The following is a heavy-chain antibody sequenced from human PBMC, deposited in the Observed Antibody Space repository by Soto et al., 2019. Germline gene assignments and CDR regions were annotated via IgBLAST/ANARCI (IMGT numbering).Heavy chain of an antibody. CDR2: INAGNGNT. V-gene: IGHV1-3*01. CDR3: ARREEYFDY. J-gene: IGHJ4*02. D-gene: IGHD1-26*01. CDR1: GYTFTSYA. Sequence: ASVTVACKASGYTFTSYAMHWVRQAPGQRLEWMGWINAGNGNTKYSQKVQGRVTITRDTPASTAYMELSSLRSEDTAVYYCARREEYFDYWGQGTLVTVSS.